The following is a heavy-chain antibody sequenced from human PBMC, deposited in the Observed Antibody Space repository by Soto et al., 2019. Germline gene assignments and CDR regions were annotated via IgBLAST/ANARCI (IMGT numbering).Heavy chain of an antibody. D-gene: IGHD4-17*01. CDR2: IYPVDSDT. Sequence: GESLKISCKGSGYSFSIYWIAWVRQMPGKGLEWMGVIYPVDSDTRYSPSFQGQVTISVDKSINTAYLQWSSLQASDTAIYYCARQDGDGLFYFDYWGQGTPVTVS. V-gene: IGHV5-51*01. J-gene: IGHJ4*02. CDR1: GYSFSIYW. CDR3: ARQDGDGLFYFDY.